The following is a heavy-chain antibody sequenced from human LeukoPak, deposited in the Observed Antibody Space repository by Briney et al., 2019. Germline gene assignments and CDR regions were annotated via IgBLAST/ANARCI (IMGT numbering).Heavy chain of an antibody. CDR3: ATLPYSYDSSGYHFDY. CDR2: INPNSGGT. J-gene: IGHJ4*02. V-gene: IGHV1-2*02. CDR1: GYTFTGYY. Sequence: ASVKVSCKASGYTFTGYYMHWVRQAPGQALEWMGWINPNSGGTNYAQKFQCRVTMTRDTSISTAYMELSRLRSDDTAVYYCATLPYSYDSSGYHFDYWGQGTLVTVSS. D-gene: IGHD3-22*01.